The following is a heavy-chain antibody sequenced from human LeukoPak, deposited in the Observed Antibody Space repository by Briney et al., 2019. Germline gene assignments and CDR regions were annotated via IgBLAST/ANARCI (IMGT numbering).Heavy chain of an antibody. CDR1: GYTFTGYY. Sequence: EASVKVSCKASGYTFTGYYIYWVRQAPGQGLEWMGWINPNSGGTKYAQKFQGRVTMTRDTSISTAYMELRSDDTAVYYCATSSGYYVGYIQYWGQGTLVTVSS. CDR3: ATSSGYYVGYIQY. V-gene: IGHV1-2*02. J-gene: IGHJ1*01. D-gene: IGHD3-22*01. CDR2: INPNSGGT.